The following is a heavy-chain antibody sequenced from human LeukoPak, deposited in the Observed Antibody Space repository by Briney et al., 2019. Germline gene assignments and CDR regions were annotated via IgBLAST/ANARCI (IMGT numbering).Heavy chain of an antibody. J-gene: IGHJ5*02. CDR1: GFTFSSYG. D-gene: IGHD2-2*01. Sequence: GGSLRLSCVASGFTFSSYGMHWVRQAPGKGLEWVSGISWNSGSIGYADSVKGRFTISRDNAKNSLYLQMNSLRAEDTALYYCAKGSVPAAMARWFDPWGQGTLVTVSS. V-gene: IGHV3-9*01. CDR3: AKGSVPAAMARWFDP. CDR2: ISWNSGSI.